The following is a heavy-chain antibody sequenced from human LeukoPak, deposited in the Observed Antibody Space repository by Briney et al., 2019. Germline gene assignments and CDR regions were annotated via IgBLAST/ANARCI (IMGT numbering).Heavy chain of an antibody. CDR1: GFTVSSNY. D-gene: IGHD3-22*01. J-gene: IGHJ4*02. Sequence: GGSLRLSCAASGFTVSSNYMSWVRQAPGKGLEWVSVIYSGGSTYYADSVKGRFTISRDNSKNTLYLQMNSLRAEDTAVYYCARDRGTQFTYYDSSGYYDYWGQGTLVTVSS. CDR2: IYSGGST. CDR3: ARDRGTQFTYYDSSGYYDY. V-gene: IGHV3-66*01.